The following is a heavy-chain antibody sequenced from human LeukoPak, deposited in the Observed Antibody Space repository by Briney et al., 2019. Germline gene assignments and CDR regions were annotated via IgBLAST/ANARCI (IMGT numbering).Heavy chain of an antibody. CDR3: AREVTGYSSSWPNWYFDL. V-gene: IGHV1-2*02. CDR1: GYTFTGYY. CDR2: INPNSGGT. D-gene: IGHD6-13*01. J-gene: IGHJ2*01. Sequence: ASVKVSCKASGYTFTGYYMHWVRQAPGQGLEWMGWINPNSGGTNYAQKFQGRVTMTRGTSISTAYMELSRLRSDDTAVYYCAREVTGYSSSWPNWYFDLWGRGTLVTVSS.